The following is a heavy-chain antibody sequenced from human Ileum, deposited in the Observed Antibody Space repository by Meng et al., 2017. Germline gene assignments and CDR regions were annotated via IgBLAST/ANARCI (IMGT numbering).Heavy chain of an antibody. D-gene: IGHD1-26*01. CDR1: GFTFSDYY. J-gene: IGHJ6*02. CDR2: ISNSGGSI. Sequence: GESLKISCVGSGFTFSDYYLSWIRQAPGKGLELVSYISNSGGSIVYADSVKGRFTISRDNARNSLYLQMNSLRADDTAVYYCASDPYSLYYYYGMDVWGQGTPVTVSS. V-gene: IGHV3-11*01. CDR3: ASDPYSLYYYYGMDV.